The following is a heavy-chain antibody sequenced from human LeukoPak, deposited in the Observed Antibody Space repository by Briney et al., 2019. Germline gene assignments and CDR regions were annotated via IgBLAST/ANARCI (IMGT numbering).Heavy chain of an antibody. D-gene: IGHD1-26*01. Sequence: GGSLRLSCAASGFTFSSYSMSWIRQAPGKGLEWVSYISSSGSTIYYADSVKGRFTISRDNAKNSLYLQMNSLRAEDTAVYYCARMLDSGSYPGYFDYWGQGTLVTVSS. V-gene: IGHV3-48*04. CDR3: ARMLDSGSYPGYFDY. J-gene: IGHJ4*02. CDR1: GFTFSSYS. CDR2: ISSSGSTI.